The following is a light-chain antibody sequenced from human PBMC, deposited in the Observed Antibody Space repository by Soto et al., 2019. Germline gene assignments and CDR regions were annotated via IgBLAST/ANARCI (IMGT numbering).Light chain of an antibody. CDR1: SSNIGAGYD. CDR3: QSYDSSLSVV. Sequence: QSVLTQPPSVSGAPGQRGTISCTGSSSNIGAGYDVHWYQQLPGTAPKLLIYGNSNRPSGVPDRFSGSKSGTSASLAITGLQAEDEADYYCQSYDSSLSVVFGRGTKLTVL. V-gene: IGLV1-40*01. J-gene: IGLJ2*01. CDR2: GNS.